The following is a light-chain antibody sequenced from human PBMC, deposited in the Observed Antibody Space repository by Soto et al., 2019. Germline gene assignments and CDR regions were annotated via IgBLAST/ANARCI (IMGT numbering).Light chain of an antibody. V-gene: IGKV3-20*01. CDR2: GAS. J-gene: IGKJ2*01. Sequence: EIVLTQSPGTQSLSPGERATLSCRASQSVSSAYLAWYQQIPGQAPRLLIYGASSRATGIPDRFSGSGSGTDFTLTISGLEPEDFAVYYCQQSGSSFYTFGQGTKLEIK. CDR1: QSVSSAY. CDR3: QQSGSSFYT.